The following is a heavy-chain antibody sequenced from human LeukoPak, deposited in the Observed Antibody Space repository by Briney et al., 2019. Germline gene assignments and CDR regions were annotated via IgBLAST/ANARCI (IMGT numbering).Heavy chain of an antibody. Sequence: GESLTLSCAASGFTFSSYWMSWVRHPPGKGLEWVANIKQYESEKYYVDPVKSRFIISRDNATNSLYFEMNGLRAEYTAVYYCARGSPYYYDRSPFDLWGQGTLVTVSS. CDR1: GFTFSSYW. CDR3: ARGSPYYYDRSPFDL. V-gene: IGHV3-7*01. D-gene: IGHD3-22*01. J-gene: IGHJ5*02. CDR2: IKQYESEK.